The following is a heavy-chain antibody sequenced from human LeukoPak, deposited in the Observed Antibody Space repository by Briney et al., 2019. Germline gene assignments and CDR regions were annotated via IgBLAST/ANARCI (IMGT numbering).Heavy chain of an antibody. CDR2: IYYSGST. V-gene: IGHV4-59*01. D-gene: IGHD3-22*01. Sequence: SETLSPTCTVSGGSISSYYWSWIRQPPGKGLEWIGYIYYSGSTNYNPSLKSRVTISVDTSKNQFSLKLSSVTAADTAVYYCARAPPSTMIVVVDAFDIWGQGTMVTVSS. J-gene: IGHJ3*02. CDR3: ARAPPSTMIVVVDAFDI. CDR1: GGSISSYY.